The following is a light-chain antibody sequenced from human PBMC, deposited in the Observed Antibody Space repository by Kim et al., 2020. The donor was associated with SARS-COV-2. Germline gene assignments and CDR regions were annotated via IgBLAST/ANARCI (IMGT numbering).Light chain of an antibody. CDR2: EAS. J-gene: IGKJ1*01. CDR1: QSVNRW. V-gene: IGKV1-5*03. CDR3: QQYNSYPRT. Sequence: ASVGDRVTITCRASQSVNRWLAWYQQRPGIAPKLLIYEASSLQSGVPSRFSGFGSGTEFTLTISSLQPDDFATYYCQQYNSYPRTFGQGTKVDIK.